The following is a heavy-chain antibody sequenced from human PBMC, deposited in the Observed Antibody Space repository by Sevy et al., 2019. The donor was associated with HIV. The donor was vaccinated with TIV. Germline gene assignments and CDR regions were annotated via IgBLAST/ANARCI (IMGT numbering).Heavy chain of an antibody. V-gene: IGHV3-30-3*01. CDR2: ISYDGSNK. CDR3: AREPIFYDSSGYPSWYFDL. Sequence: GGSLRLSCAASGFTFSSYAMHWVRQAPGKGLEWVAVISYDGSNKYYADSVKGRFTISRDNSKNTLYLQMNSLRAEDTAVYYCAREPIFYDSSGYPSWYFDLWGRDTLVTVSS. CDR1: GFTFSSYA. D-gene: IGHD3-22*01. J-gene: IGHJ2*01.